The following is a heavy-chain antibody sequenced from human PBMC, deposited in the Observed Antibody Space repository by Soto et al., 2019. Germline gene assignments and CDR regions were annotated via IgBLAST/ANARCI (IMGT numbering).Heavy chain of an antibody. CDR1: GGFVSSGSYY. J-gene: IGHJ3*02. D-gene: IGHD2-21*02. CDR2: MSHSGGT. Sequence: QVQLQQWGAGLLKPSETLSLTCAVYGGFVSSGSYYWSWIRQPPGKGLEWIGVMSHSGGTHFNPSLKSRVTISADTSKNQFSLKLSSVTAADTALYYCARVERGTATTGVDAFDIWGPGTMVTVSS. V-gene: IGHV4-34*01. CDR3: ARVERGTATTGVDAFDI.